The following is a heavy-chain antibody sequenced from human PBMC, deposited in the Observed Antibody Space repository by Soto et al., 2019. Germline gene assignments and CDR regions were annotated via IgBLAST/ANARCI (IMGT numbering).Heavy chain of an antibody. D-gene: IGHD1-26*01. V-gene: IGHV4-38-2*02. CDR3: ARVVGRYGHFGWFDP. Sequence: SETLSLTCTVSGYSISSGYYWGWIRQPPGKGLEWIGSIYHSGSTYYNPSLKSRVTISVDTSKNQFSLKLSSVTAADTAVYYCARVVGRYGHFGWFDPWGQGTLVTVSS. CDR2: IYHSGST. CDR1: GYSISSGYY. J-gene: IGHJ5*02.